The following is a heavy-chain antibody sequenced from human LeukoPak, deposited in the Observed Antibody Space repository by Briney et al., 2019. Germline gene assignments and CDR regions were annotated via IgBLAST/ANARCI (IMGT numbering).Heavy chain of an antibody. CDR2: IYYGGTT. V-gene: IGHV4-31*01. Sequence: PSQTLSLTCTVSGGSISDDGYYWSWIRQLPGKGLEWIGHIYYGGTTGYNPSLESPITISVATSKTQFSLKLNSVTAADTAVYSCARGGATVTDYWGQGNLVTVSS. J-gene: IGHJ4*02. CDR3: ARGGATVTDY. CDR1: GGSISDDGYY. D-gene: IGHD4-17*01.